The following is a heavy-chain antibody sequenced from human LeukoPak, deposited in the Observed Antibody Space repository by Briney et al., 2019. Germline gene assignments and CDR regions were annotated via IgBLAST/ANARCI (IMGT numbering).Heavy chain of an antibody. CDR2: INPNSGGT. CDR3: ARDTTIFGSHDY. J-gene: IGHJ4*02. CDR1: GYTFSDYY. D-gene: IGHD3-3*01. V-gene: IGHV1-2*02. Sequence: ASVKVSCKASGYTFSDYYMHWVRQAPGQGLEWMGWINPNSGGTNYAQKFQGRVTMTRDTSISTAYMELSRLRSDDTAVYYCARDTTIFGSHDYWGQGTLVTVSS.